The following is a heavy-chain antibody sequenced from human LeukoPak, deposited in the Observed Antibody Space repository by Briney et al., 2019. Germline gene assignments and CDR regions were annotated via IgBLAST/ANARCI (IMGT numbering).Heavy chain of an antibody. D-gene: IGHD2-15*01. J-gene: IGHJ4*02. CDR2: IYYSGST. V-gene: IGHV4-39*01. CDR1: GGSISSTSYY. Sequence: SEALSLTCTVSGGSISSTSYYWGWIRQPPGKGLEWIGSIYYSGSTYYNPSLKSRVTISVDTSKNQLSLKLSSVTAADTAVYYCARLDLLDYWGQGTLVTVSS. CDR3: ARLDLLDY.